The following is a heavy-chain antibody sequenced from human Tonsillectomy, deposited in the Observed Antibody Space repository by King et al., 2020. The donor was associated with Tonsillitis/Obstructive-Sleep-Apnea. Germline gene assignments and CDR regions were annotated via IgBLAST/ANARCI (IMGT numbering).Heavy chain of an antibody. Sequence: QLQESGPGLVKPSETLSLTCTVSGGSISSYYWSWIRPPPGKGLEWIGNNYYSGSTNYNPSLKSRVTISVDTSKNQFSLKLSSVTAADTAVYYCAGTGEDFDYWGQGTLVTVSS. CDR2: NYYSGST. CDR1: GGSISSYY. V-gene: IGHV4-59*01. CDR3: AGTGEDFDY. J-gene: IGHJ4*02. D-gene: IGHD7-27*01.